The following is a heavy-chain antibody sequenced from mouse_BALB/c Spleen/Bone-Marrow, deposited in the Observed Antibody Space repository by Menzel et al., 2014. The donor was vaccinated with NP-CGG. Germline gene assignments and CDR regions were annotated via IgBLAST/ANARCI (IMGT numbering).Heavy chain of an antibody. CDR1: GYTFTSYW. J-gene: IGHJ4*01. V-gene: IGHV1-7*01. CDR2: INPSTGYT. Sequence: QVQLQQSGAELAKPGASVKMSCKASGYTFTSYWMHWVKQRPGQGLEWIGYINPSTGYTEYNQKFKDKATLTADKSSSTAYIQLSSLTTEDSAVYSCASPAYYYGSSYDAMDYWGQGTSVTVSS. D-gene: IGHD1-1*01. CDR3: ASPAYYYGSSYDAMDY.